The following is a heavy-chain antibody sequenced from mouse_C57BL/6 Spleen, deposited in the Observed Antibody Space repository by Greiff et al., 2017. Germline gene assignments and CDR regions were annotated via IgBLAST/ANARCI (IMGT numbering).Heavy chain of an antibody. CDR1: GYTFTDYY. CDR2: INPYNGGT. D-gene: IGHD1-1*01. CDR3: ARGNYCSYYFDY. V-gene: IGHV1-19*01. Sequence: VQLQQSGPVLVKPGASVKMSCKASGYTFTDYYMNWVKQSHGKSLEWIGVINPYNGGTSYNQKFKGKATLTVDKSSSTAYMESNSLTSEDSAVYCCARGNYCSYYFDYWGQGTTLTVSS. J-gene: IGHJ2*01.